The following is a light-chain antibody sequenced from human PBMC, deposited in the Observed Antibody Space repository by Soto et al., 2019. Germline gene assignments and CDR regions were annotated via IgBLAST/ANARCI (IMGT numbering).Light chain of an antibody. CDR1: SIDVGSYNR. J-gene: IGLJ2*01. CDR3: SLYTSSSTPVV. V-gene: IGLV2-18*01. Sequence: QSALTQPPSVSGSPGQSVTISCTGTSIDVGSYNRVSWYQQPPGTAPKLMIYEVSNRPSGVPDRFSGSKSGNTASLTISGLQAEDEADYYCSLYTSSSTPVVFGGGTKLTVL. CDR2: EVS.